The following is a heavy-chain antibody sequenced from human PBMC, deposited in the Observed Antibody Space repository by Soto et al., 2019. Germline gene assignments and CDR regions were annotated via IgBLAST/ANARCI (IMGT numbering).Heavy chain of an antibody. D-gene: IGHD4-17*01. CDR1: GFTFGPHP. Sequence: EGSLRLSCVPSGFTFGPHPMHWVRQAPGKGLEWVAIIAYGGANIHCADSVKGRFTISRDNSKNTLYLQMNSLRAEDTAVYYCAKAPAEDDYGDYYYYYYMDVWGKGTTVTVSS. CDR3: AKAPAEDDYGDYYYYYYMDV. J-gene: IGHJ6*03. CDR2: IAYGGANI. V-gene: IGHV3-30-3*02.